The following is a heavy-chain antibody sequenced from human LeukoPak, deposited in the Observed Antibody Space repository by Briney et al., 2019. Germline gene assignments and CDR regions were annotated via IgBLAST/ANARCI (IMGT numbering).Heavy chain of an antibody. D-gene: IGHD4-17*01. Sequence: GGTLRLSCAASGFTFSSYGMSWVRQAPGKGLEWVSAISGSGGSTYYADSVKGRFTISRDNSKNTLYLQMNSLRAEDTAVYYCAKEATVTPGNVNWFDTWGQGTLVTVSS. CDR3: AKEATVTPGNVNWFDT. V-gene: IGHV3-23*01. CDR1: GFTFSSYG. J-gene: IGHJ5*02. CDR2: ISGSGGST.